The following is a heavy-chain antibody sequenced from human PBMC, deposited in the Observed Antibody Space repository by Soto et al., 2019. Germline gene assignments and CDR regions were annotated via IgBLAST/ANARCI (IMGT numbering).Heavy chain of an antibody. CDR3: AKGRRQWLVTSDFNY. Sequence: SGFTFSDYAMHWVRQAPGKGLEGVAVVSHDGRNTHYADSVKGRFTISRDSSKNTVSLEMTSLRAEDTAVYYCAKGRRQWLVTSDFNYWGQGALVTVPQ. CDR1: GFTFSDYA. V-gene: IGHV3-30*18. J-gene: IGHJ4*02. D-gene: IGHD6-19*01. CDR2: VSHDGRNT.